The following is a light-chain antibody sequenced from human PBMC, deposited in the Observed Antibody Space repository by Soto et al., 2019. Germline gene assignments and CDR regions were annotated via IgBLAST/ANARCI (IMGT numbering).Light chain of an antibody. Sequence: QSVLTRPPSASGTAGQTVIIACSGSRSDIGSNSVNWYQHLPGTAPKLLIYNNNQRPSGVPDRFSGSKSGTSASLAISGLQSEDEADYYCAAWDDSLTGPVFGTGTKVTVL. CDR2: NNN. CDR1: RSDIGSNS. J-gene: IGLJ1*01. CDR3: AAWDDSLTGPV. V-gene: IGLV1-44*01.